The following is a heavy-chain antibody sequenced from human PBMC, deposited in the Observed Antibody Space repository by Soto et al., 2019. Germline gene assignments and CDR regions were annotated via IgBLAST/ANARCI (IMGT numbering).Heavy chain of an antibody. J-gene: IGHJ5*02. V-gene: IGHV4-59*01. CDR2: IYYSGST. CDR1: GGSISSYY. CDR3: ARVGYDFWSGSNLCNWFDP. D-gene: IGHD3-3*01. Sequence: SETLSLTCTVSGGSISSYYWSWIRQPPGKGLEWIGYIYYSGSTNYNPSLKSRVTISVDTSKNQFSLKLSSVTAADTAVYYCARVGYDFWSGSNLCNWFDPWGQGTLVTVSS.